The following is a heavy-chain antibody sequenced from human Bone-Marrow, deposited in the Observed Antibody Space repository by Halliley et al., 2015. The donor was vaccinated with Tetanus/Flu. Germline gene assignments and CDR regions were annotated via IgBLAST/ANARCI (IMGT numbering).Heavy chain of an antibody. V-gene: IGHV3-11*04. CDR1: GVTFSDYY. CDR2: ISPGSDVF. J-gene: IGHJ4*02. CDR3: AKRAGLRYQEGYFFDY. Sequence: AASGVTFSDYYMSWVRQAPGKGLEWVSYISPGSDVFFYADSVKGRFTISRDNSKNTLFLQMNSLRPEDTAVYYCAKRAGLRYQEGYFFDYWGQGTLVTVSS. D-gene: IGHD4-17*01.